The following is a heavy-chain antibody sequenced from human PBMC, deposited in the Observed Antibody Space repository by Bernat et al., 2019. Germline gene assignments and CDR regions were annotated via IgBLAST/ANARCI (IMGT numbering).Heavy chain of an antibody. CDR3: ATLSDNWFDP. CDR2: MNPNSGNT. CDR1: GYPFTNYD. V-gene: IGHV1-8*01. J-gene: IGHJ5*02. Sequence: QVQLVQSGAEVKKPGASVKVSCQASGYPFTNYDINWLRQATGQGLEWMGWMNPNSGNTGYAQKFQGRVTMTEDTSTDTAYMELSSLRSEDTAVYYCATLSDNWFDPWGQGTLVTVSS. D-gene: IGHD2/OR15-2a*01.